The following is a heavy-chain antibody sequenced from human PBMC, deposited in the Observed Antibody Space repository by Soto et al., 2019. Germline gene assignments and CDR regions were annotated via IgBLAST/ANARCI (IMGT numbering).Heavy chain of an antibody. J-gene: IGHJ4*02. Sequence: EVQLVESGGGLVQPGRSLRLSCTGSGFTFGDYAMSWFRQAPGKGLEWVGFIKPYGGATEYAASVKGRFTISRDDYKSIAYLEMNSLASEDSAVYYCARRQYLGYWGKGSLVTVSS. CDR3: ARRQYLGY. CDR2: IKPYGGAT. CDR1: GFTFGDYA. V-gene: IGHV3-49*03.